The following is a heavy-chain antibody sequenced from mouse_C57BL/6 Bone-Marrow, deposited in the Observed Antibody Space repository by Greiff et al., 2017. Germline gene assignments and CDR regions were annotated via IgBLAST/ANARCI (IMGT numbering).Heavy chain of an antibody. CDR1: GYSFTDYN. CDR3: APLYYYGSPWFAY. CDR2: INPNYGTT. D-gene: IGHD1-1*01. V-gene: IGHV1-39*01. Sequence: EVQLVESGPELVKPGASVKISCKASGYSFTDYNMNWVKQSNGKSLECIGVINPNYGTTSYNQKFKGKATLTVDQSSSTAYMQLNSLTSEDSAVYYCAPLYYYGSPWFAYWGQGTLVTVSA. J-gene: IGHJ3*01.